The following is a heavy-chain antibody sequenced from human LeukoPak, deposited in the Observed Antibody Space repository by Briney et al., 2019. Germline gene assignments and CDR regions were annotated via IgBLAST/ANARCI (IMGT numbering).Heavy chain of an antibody. CDR3: AKDPIPGRIAAAGTGWFDY. CDR2: LSFGGCNK. J-gene: IGHJ5*01. V-gene: IGHV3-30*18. D-gene: IGHD6-13*01. Sequence: PGRSLRLSCAASGLTFSSYGMHWVRQAPGKGLEWVAVLSFGGCNKYCSDSVKVRFTISRDNSKSTLYLQMNSLRAEDTAVYYCAKDPIPGRIAAAGTGWFDYWGQGTLVTVSS. CDR1: GLTFSSYG.